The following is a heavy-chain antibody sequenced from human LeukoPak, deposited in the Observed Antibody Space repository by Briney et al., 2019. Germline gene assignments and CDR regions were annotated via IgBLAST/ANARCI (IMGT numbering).Heavy chain of an antibody. CDR1: GFTVSNNY. J-gene: IGHJ4*02. CDR2: IYSGGHT. CDR3: ARFSSPRSVYYFDY. D-gene: IGHD3-16*01. V-gene: IGHV3-53*01. Sequence: GGSLRLSCAASGFTVSNNYMSWVRQAPGKGLEWVSVIYSGGHTYYADSVKGRFTISRDSSKNTLSLQMNTLRAEDTAVYYCARFSSPRSVYYFDYWGQGTLVTVSS.